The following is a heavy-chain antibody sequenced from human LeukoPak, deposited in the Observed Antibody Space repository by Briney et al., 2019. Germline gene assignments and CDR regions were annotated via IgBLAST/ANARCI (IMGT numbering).Heavy chain of an antibody. CDR2: ISGYNGDT. CDR3: ARAYYYDSSGHNDDAFDI. V-gene: IGHV1-18*01. J-gene: IGHJ3*02. D-gene: IGHD3-22*01. CDR1: GYTLSSYG. Sequence: ASVKVSCKASGYTLSSYGISWVRQAPGQGLEWMGWISGYNGDTNYAQRLQDRVTITRNTSISTAYMELSSLRSEDTAVYYCARAYYYDSSGHNDDAFDIWGQGTMVTVSS.